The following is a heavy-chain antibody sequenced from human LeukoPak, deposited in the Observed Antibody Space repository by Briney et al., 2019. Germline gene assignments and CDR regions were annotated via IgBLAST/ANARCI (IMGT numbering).Heavy chain of an antibody. D-gene: IGHD3-16*01. J-gene: IGHJ4*02. CDR1: GFTFSSYS. Sequence: GGSLRLSCAASGFTFSSYSMNWVHQAPGRGLEWVSSISTSSSYIYYTDSVKGRFSISRDNAKNTLYLQMNSLRAEDTAVYYCATDWAWGGFDHWGQGALVTFSS. V-gene: IGHV3-21*01. CDR3: ATDWAWGGFDH. CDR2: ISTSSSYI.